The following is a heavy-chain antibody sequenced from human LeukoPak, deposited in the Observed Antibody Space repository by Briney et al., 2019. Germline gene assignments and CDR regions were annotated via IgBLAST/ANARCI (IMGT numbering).Heavy chain of an antibody. D-gene: IGHD1-26*01. CDR2: ISYDGSNK. CDR3: AKDRSGSYSHFDY. J-gene: IGHJ4*02. Sequence: GRSLRLSCAASGFTFSSYGMHWVRQAPGKGLEWVAVISYDGSNKYYADSVKGRFTISRDNSKNTLYLQMNSLRAEDTAVYYCAKDRSGSYSHFDYWGQGTLVTVSS. V-gene: IGHV3-30*18. CDR1: GFTFSSYG.